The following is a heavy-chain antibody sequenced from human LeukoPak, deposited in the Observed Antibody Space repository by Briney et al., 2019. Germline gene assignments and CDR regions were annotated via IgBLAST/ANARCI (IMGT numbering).Heavy chain of an antibody. J-gene: IGHJ4*02. Sequence: GGSLRLSCAASGFTFSSYSMNWVRQAPGKGLEWVANIKQDGSEKYYVDSVKGRFTISRDNAKNSLYLQMNSLRAEDTAVYYCAKGGGYYDGSGDLDFDYWGQGTLVTVSS. V-gene: IGHV3-7*01. CDR1: GFTFSSYS. D-gene: IGHD3-22*01. CDR3: AKGGGYYDGSGDLDFDY. CDR2: IKQDGSEK.